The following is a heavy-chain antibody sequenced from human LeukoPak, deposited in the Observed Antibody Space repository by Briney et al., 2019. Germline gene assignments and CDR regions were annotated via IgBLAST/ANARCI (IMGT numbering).Heavy chain of an antibody. J-gene: IGHJ3*02. V-gene: IGHV4-59*11. D-gene: IGHD4-17*01. CDR3: ARDLVTVTKGFDI. Sequence: SETLSLTCAVSDGSISNHYWTWIWQPPGKGLEWIGYISYIGSTNYNPSLKSRVTISIDTSKNQFSLKLSSVTAADTAVYYCARDLVTVTKGFDIWGQGTMVSVSS. CDR2: ISYIGST. CDR1: DGSISNHY.